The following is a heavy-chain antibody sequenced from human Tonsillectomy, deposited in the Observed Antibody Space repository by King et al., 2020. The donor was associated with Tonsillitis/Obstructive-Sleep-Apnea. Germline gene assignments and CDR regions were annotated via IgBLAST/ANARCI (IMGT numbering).Heavy chain of an antibody. CDR1: GGSFSGYY. D-gene: IGHD6-19*01. CDR2: IYHNGRA. J-gene: IGHJ5*02. V-gene: IGHV4-34*01. Sequence: VQLQQWGAGLLKPSETLSLTCAIYGGSFSGYYWSWIRQPPGKGLEWIGEIYHNGRANYSPTLKSRVTISVDTSKNQFSLKLRSVTAADTAVYHSARVVVSRGQRTWFDPWGQGTLVTVSS. CDR3: ARVVVSRGQRTWFDP.